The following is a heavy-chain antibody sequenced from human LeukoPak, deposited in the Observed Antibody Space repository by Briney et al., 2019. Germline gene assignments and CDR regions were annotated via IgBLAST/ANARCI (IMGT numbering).Heavy chain of an antibody. D-gene: IGHD6-19*01. CDR1: GGTFSSYA. J-gene: IGHJ4*02. CDR2: IIPIFGTA. CDR3: ASPIAVAGRGYYFDY. V-gene: IGHV1-69*06. Sequence: GASVKVSCKASGGTFSSYAISWVRQAPGQGLEWMGGIIPIFGTANYAQKFQGRVTITADKSTSTAYMELSSLRSEDTAVYYCASPIAVAGRGYYFDYWGQGTLVTVSS.